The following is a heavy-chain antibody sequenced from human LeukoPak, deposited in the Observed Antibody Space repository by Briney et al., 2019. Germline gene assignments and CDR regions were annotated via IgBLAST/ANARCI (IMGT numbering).Heavy chain of an antibody. CDR1: GGTFSSYA. CDR2: IIPIFGTA. V-gene: IGHV1-69*05. D-gene: IGHD6-19*01. CDR3: ARDSSWVAGLYYFDY. Sequence: SVKVSCKASGGTFSSYAISWVRQAPGQGLEWMGRIIPIFGTASYAQKFQGRVTITTDGSTSTAYMELSSLRSEDTAVYYCARDSSWVAGLYYFDYWGQGTLVTVSS. J-gene: IGHJ4*02.